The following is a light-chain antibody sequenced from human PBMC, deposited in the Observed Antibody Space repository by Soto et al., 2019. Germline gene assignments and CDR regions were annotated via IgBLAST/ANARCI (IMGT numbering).Light chain of an antibody. J-gene: IGLJ2*01. CDR2: EVS. CDR1: SSDVGGYNY. V-gene: IGLV2-8*01. Sequence: QSALTQPPSASGSPGQSVTISCTGTSSDVGGYNYVSWYQQHPGKAPKLMIYEVSKRPSGVPDRFSGSKSGNTASLTVAGLEAEDEDDYYCSSDAGSNNVVFGGGTKLTVL. CDR3: SSDAGSNNVV.